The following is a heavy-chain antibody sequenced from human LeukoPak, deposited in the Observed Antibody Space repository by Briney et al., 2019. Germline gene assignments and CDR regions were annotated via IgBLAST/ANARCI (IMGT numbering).Heavy chain of an antibody. Sequence: GGSLTLSCAASGFTFSTDAMTWVRQAPGKGLQWVSAISGSGGDTYYEDSVKGRFTISRDNSKNMMYLQMNSLRAEDTAVYYCARDSSGWSKNYWGQGTLATVSS. J-gene: IGHJ4*02. D-gene: IGHD6-19*01. V-gene: IGHV3-23*01. CDR3: ARDSSGWSKNY. CDR1: GFTFSTDA. CDR2: ISGSGGDT.